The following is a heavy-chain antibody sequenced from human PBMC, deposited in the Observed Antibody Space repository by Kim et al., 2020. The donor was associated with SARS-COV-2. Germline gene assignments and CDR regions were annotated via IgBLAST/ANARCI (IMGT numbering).Heavy chain of an antibody. Sequence: SETLSLTCAVYGGSFSGYYWSWIRQPPGKGLEWIGEINHSGSTNYNPSLKSRVTISVDTSKNQFSLKLSSVTAADTAVYYCARGCRIAAAGAVDYWGQGTLVTVSS. CDR1: GGSFSGYY. D-gene: IGHD6-13*01. V-gene: IGHV4-34*01. J-gene: IGHJ4*02. CDR2: INHSGST. CDR3: ARGCRIAAAGAVDY.